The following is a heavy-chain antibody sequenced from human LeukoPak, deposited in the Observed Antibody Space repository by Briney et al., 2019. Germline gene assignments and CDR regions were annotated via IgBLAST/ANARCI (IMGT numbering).Heavy chain of an antibody. CDR1: GFTFGSYA. D-gene: IGHD5-12*01. CDR3: ARDPYSGYYGAYYYYYMDV. Sequence: GGSLRLSCAASGFTFGSYAMHWVRQAPGKGLEWVAVISYDGSNKYYADSVKGRFTISRDNSKNTLYLQMNSLRADDTAVYYCARDPYSGYYGAYYYYYMDVWGKGTTVTISS. CDR2: ISYDGSNK. J-gene: IGHJ6*03. V-gene: IGHV3-30*04.